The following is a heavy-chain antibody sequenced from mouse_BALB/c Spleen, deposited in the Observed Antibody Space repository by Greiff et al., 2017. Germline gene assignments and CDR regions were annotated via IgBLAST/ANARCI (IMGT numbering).Heavy chain of an antibody. CDR2: IWAGGST. V-gene: IGHV2-9*02. CDR3: AKPGIHYYGYALDY. J-gene: IGHJ2*01. D-gene: IGHD1-2*01. Sequence: VKLMESGPGLVAPSQSLSITCTVSGFSLTSYGVHWVRQPPGKGLEWLGVIWAGGSTNYNSALMSRLSISKDNSKSQVFLKLNSLQTDDTATYYCAKPGIHYYGYALDYWGQGTTLTVSS. CDR1: GFSLTSYG.